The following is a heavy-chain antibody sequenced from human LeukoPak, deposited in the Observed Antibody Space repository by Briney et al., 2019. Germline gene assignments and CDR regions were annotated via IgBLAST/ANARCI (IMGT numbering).Heavy chain of an antibody. D-gene: IGHD3-10*01. CDR1: GFTFSSSA. V-gene: IGHV3-23*01. CDR3: AKDGSGSYSFDY. Sequence: PGGSLRLSCAASGFTFSSSAVSWVRQAPGKGLEWVSAISASGGSTYYVDSVKGRFTISRDNSKNTLYLQMNSLRAEDTAVYYCAKDGSGSYSFDYWGQGTLVTVSS. J-gene: IGHJ4*02. CDR2: ISASGGST.